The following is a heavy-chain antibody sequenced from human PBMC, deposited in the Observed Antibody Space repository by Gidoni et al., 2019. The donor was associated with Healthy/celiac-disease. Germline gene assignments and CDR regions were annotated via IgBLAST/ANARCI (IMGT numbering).Heavy chain of an antibody. J-gene: IGHJ4*02. CDR3: ARDPPYSY. CDR2: INHSGST. Sequence: QVQLQQWGAGLLKPSETLSLTCAVYGGSFSGYYWSWIRQPPGKGLEWIGEINHSGSTNYNPSLKSRVTISVDTSKNQFSLKLSSVTAADTAVYYCARDPPYSYWGQGTLVTVSS. V-gene: IGHV4-34*01. D-gene: IGHD2-15*01. CDR1: GGSFSGYY.